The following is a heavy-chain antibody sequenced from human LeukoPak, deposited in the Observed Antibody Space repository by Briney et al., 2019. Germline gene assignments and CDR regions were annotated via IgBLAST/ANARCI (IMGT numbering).Heavy chain of an antibody. CDR2: ISAYNGNT. V-gene: IGHV1-18*01. D-gene: IGHD1-26*01. CDR3: ERAPLGEPYFDY. Sequence: GASVKVSCKASGYTFTSYGISWVRQAPGQGLEWMGWISAYNGNTNYAQKLQGRVTMTTDTSTSTAYMELKSLRSDDTAVYSCERAPLGEPYFDYWGQGNLVTVSS. J-gene: IGHJ4*02. CDR1: GYTFTSYG.